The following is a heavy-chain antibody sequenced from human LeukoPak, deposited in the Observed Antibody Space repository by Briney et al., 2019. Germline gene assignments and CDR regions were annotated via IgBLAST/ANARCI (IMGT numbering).Heavy chain of an antibody. CDR2: ISSSSSYT. Sequence: GGSLRLSCAASGFTFSSYGMNWVRQAPGKGLEWVSSISSSSSYTYYADSVKGRFTISRDNAKNTLYLQMNSLRAEDTAVYYCGRATPILDYWGQGTLVTVSS. V-gene: IGHV3-21*01. D-gene: IGHD2-21*01. CDR3: GRATPILDY. CDR1: GFTFSSYG. J-gene: IGHJ4*02.